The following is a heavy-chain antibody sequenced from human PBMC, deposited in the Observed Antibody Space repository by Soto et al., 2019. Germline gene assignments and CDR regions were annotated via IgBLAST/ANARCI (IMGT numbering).Heavy chain of an antibody. J-gene: IGHJ4*02. D-gene: IGHD3-22*01. CDR3: ARSSGYSYVDY. CDR1: GYTFTSYA. V-gene: IGHV1-3*01. CDR2: INAGNGNT. Sequence: QVQLVQSGAEVKKPGASVKVSCKASGYTFTSYAMHWVRQAPGQRLEWMGWINAGNGNTKYSQKFQGRVTITSDTSANTAYMELTSLRSENTAVYACARSSGYSYVDYWGQGTLVTVSS.